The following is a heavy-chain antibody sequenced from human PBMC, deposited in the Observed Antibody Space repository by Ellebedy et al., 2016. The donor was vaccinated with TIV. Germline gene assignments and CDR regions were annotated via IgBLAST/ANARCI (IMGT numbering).Heavy chain of an antibody. CDR3: ARDPGDYYLDY. J-gene: IGHJ4*02. V-gene: IGHV4-59*01. CDR1: GGSISSYY. CDR2: IYYSGST. D-gene: IGHD4-17*01. Sequence: SETLSLTCTVSGGSISSYYWSWIRQPPGKGLEWIGYIYYSGSTNYNPSLKSRVTISVDTSKNQFSLKLSSVTAADTAVYYCARDPGDYYLDYWGQGTLVTVSS.